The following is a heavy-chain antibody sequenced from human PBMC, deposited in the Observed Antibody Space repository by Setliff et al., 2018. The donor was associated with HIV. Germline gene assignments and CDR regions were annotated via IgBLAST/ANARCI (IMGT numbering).Heavy chain of an antibody. CDR2: IYTSGST. V-gene: IGHV4-4*09. Sequence: SETLSLTCTVSGDSISTYCWIWIRQPPGKGLEWIGNIYTSGSTNYNPSLKSRVTISVDTSKNQFSLKLTSVSAADTAVYYCARGVAAAGMLMDVWGKGTTVTVSS. D-gene: IGHD6-13*01. CDR1: GDSISTYC. J-gene: IGHJ6*03. CDR3: ARGVAAAGMLMDV.